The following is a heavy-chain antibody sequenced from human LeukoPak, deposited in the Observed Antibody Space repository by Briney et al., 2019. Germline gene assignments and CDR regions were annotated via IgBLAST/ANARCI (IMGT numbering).Heavy chain of an antibody. V-gene: IGHV3-30-3*01. CDR3: AREDQKNYYDSSGYFDY. Sequence: GGSLRLSCAASGFTFSSYAMHWVRQAPGKGLEWVAVISYDGSNRYYADSVKGRFTISRDNSKNTLYLQMNSLRAEDTAVYYCAREDQKNYYDSSGYFDYWGQGTLVTVSS. CDR1: GFTFSSYA. CDR2: ISYDGSNR. J-gene: IGHJ4*02. D-gene: IGHD3-22*01.